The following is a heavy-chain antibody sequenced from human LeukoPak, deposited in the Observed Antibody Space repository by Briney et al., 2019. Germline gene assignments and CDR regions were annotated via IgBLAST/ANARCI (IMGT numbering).Heavy chain of an antibody. CDR2: INSDGSTT. D-gene: IGHD2-15*01. CDR1: GFTFSNHW. CDR3: VIGAGGGTWI. Sequence: GGSLRLSCSASGFTFSNHWMHWVRQAPGKGLVWVSDINSDGSTTNYADSVKGRFTISRDNAKNTLYLQMNSLRAEDTAVYYCVIGAGGGTWIWGQGTLATVSS. J-gene: IGHJ4*02. V-gene: IGHV3-74*01.